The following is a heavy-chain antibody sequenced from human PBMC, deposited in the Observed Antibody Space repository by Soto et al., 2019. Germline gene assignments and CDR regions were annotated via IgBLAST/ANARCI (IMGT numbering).Heavy chain of an antibody. D-gene: IGHD4-17*01. CDR2: INPNSGGT. V-gene: IGHV1-2*04. CDR3: ARSIDYGDYPDY. Sequence: GPSVKVSCKASGYTFTGYYMHWVRQAPGQGLEWMGWINPNSGGTNYAQKFQGWVTMTRDTSISTAYMELSRLRSDDTAVYYCARSIDYGDYPDYWGQGTLVTVSS. J-gene: IGHJ4*02. CDR1: GYTFTGYY.